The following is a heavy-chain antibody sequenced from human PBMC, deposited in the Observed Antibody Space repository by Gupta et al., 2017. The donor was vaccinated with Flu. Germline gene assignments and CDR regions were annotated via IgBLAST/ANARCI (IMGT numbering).Heavy chain of an antibody. CDR2: MSSVRTT. D-gene: IGHD1-1*01. V-gene: IGHV4-61*02. J-gene: IGHJ2*01. Sequence: QIQLQESGPGLVKPSQTLSLTCTVSGDSLSSGNYYWSWIRQPAGKGLEWIGRMSSVRTTEYNPSLESRVTILIDTSKNQLTLNLTSVTAADTAVYFCARVMTPRMAVYGTAWYFDLWGRGALVTVSA. CDR3: ARVMTPRMAVYGTAWYFDL. CDR1: GDSLSSGNYY.